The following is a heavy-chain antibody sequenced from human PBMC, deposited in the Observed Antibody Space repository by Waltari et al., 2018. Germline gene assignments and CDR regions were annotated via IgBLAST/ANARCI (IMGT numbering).Heavy chain of an antibody. D-gene: IGHD3-16*01. J-gene: IGHJ5*02. CDR3: ARFGPGGYGLP. V-gene: IGHV3-53*01. CDR2: LYGGDNT. CDR1: GFTVSSSY. Sequence: EVQLVESGGGLIQHGGSLSPSCPAAGFTVSSSYMTWVRQAPGKGLEWVSVLYGGDNTNYADSVKGRFTISRDHSENMVFLQMNNLRAEDTAVYYCARFGPGGYGLPWGQGTLVTVSS.